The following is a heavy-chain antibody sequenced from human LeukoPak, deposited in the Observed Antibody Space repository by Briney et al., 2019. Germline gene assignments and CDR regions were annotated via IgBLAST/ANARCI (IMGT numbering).Heavy chain of an antibody. CDR2: INHSGST. V-gene: IGHV4-34*01. J-gene: IGHJ4*02. D-gene: IGHD3/OR15-3a*01. CDR3: ARLDALNFDY. Sequence: SETLSLTCAVYGGSFSGYYWSWIRQPPGKGLEWIGEINHSGSTNYNPSLKSRVTISVDTSKNQFSLKLSSVIAADTAVYYCARLDALNFDYWGQGTLVTVSS. CDR1: GGSFSGYY.